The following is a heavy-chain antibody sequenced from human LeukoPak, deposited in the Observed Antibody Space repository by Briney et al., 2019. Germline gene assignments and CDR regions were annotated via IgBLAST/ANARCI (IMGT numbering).Heavy chain of an antibody. Sequence: SETLSLTCSVSGYSISSGYYWSWIRQPAGKGLEWIGRIYTSGSTNYNPSLKSRVTMSVDTSKNQFSLKLSSVTAADRAVYYCARVRRDSSGYYLDAFDIWGQGTMVTVSS. CDR3: ARVRRDSSGYYLDAFDI. D-gene: IGHD3-22*01. CDR1: GYSISSGYY. J-gene: IGHJ3*02. CDR2: IYTSGST. V-gene: IGHV4-4*07.